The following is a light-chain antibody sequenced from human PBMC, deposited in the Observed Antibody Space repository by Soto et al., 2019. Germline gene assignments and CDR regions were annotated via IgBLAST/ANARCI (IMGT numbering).Light chain of an antibody. Sequence: IVMTQSPATLSVPPGERVTLSCRASQSVSNKLGWYQHKPGQAPRLLIYDTSTRAAGTPARFTGSGSGTDFTLTISSLQSEDFAVYYCQQYNTWRSISFGQGTRLEIK. CDR1: QSVSNK. CDR2: DTS. V-gene: IGKV3D-15*01. J-gene: IGKJ5*01. CDR3: QQYNTWRSIS.